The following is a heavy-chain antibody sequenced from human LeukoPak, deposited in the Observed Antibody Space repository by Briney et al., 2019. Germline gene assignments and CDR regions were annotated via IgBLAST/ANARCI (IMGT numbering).Heavy chain of an antibody. J-gene: IGHJ5*01. CDR2: INSNSGGT. V-gene: IGHV1-2*06. CDR3: ARAGGTYYYESSGYYYQNWFDS. CDR1: GYTFTAYH. Sequence: ASVKVSCKASGYTFTAYHMHWVRQAPGQGLEWRGRINSNSGGTGFAEKFRGRVTMTRDTSISTAYMELSRLTSDDTAVYYCARAGGTYYYESSGYYYQNWFDSWGQGTLVTVSS. D-gene: IGHD3-22*01.